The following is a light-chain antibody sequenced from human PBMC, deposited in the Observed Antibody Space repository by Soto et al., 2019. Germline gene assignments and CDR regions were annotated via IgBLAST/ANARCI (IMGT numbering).Light chain of an antibody. J-gene: IGLJ1*01. CDR2: DVS. V-gene: IGLV2-14*01. CDR1: RIDVGGYNY. CDR3: SSYTSSSTHYV. Sequence: QSVLTQRASVSGSPGQSITISCTGTRIDVGGYNYVSWYQQHPGRAPKLMIYDVSNRPSGVSNRFSGSKSGNTASLTISGLQAEDEADYYCSSYTSSSTHYVFGTGTKLTVL.